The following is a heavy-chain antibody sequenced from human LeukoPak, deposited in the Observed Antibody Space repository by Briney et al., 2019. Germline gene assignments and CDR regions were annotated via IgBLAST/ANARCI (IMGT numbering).Heavy chain of an antibody. V-gene: IGHV3-30-3*01. D-gene: IGHD3-10*01. CDR1: GFTFSSYA. Sequence: PGGSLRLSCAASGFTFSSYAMHWVRQAPGKGLEWVAATLYDGSNNYYADSVRGRFTISRDNSKNTLYLQMNSLRAEDTAVYYCASQTITMVRGVVDYWGQGTLVTVSS. CDR2: TLYDGSNN. CDR3: ASQTITMVRGVVDY. J-gene: IGHJ4*02.